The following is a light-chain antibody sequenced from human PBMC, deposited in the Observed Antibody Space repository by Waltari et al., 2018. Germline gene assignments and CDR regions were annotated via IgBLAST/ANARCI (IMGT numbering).Light chain of an antibody. Sequence: DIQLTQSPSSLSASVGDRVTITCRASHDISKSLAWFQQKPGKAPKPLISDASTLQSGGPPKFTGSGSGTDVTFTIRSLQPEDYGTYYCQQLKSYPLTFGGGTKVEIK. CDR2: DAS. CDR3: QQLKSYPLT. J-gene: IGKJ4*01. CDR1: HDISKS. V-gene: IGKV1-16*02.